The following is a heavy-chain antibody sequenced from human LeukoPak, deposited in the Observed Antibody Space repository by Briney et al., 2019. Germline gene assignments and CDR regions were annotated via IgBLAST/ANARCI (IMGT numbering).Heavy chain of an antibody. V-gene: IGHV5-51*01. CDR3: STRAFSDTSPVA. CDR1: GYRFTSQW. J-gene: IGHJ5*02. CDR2: IYPANSDT. Sequence: GESLKISCNHSGYRFTSQWIGWVRELPGKGLEWMGIIYPANSDTVYTPSFHGQVTISADRSTDTVFLQWGSLKASYSAMYYCSTRAFSDTSPVAWGQGTLVTVSS. D-gene: IGHD3-3*02.